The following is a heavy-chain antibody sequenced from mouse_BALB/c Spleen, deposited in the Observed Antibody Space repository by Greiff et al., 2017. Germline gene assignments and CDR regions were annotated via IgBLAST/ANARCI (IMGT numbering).Heavy chain of an antibody. CDR2: ISYSGST. D-gene: IGHD1-1*01. V-gene: IGHV3-8*02. CDR1: GDSITSGY. CDR3: ASLYGSRYWYFDV. J-gene: IGHJ1*01. Sequence: EVKLVESGPSLVKPSQTLSHTCSVTGDSITSGYWNWIRKFPGNKLEYMGYISYSGSTYYNPSLKSRISITRDTSKNQYYLQLNSVTTEDTATYYCASLYGSRYWYFDVWGAGTTVTVSS.